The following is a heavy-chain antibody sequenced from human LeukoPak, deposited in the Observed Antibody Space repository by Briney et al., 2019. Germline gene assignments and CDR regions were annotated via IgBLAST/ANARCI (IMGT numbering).Heavy chain of an antibody. Sequence: ASVKVSCKASGGTFSSYAISWVRQAPGQGLEWMGGIIPIFGTANYAQKFQGRVTITADKSTSTAYMELSSLRSEDTAVYYCARDRSIVVVPAASYFDYWGQGTLVTVSS. CDR2: IIPIFGTA. J-gene: IGHJ4*02. CDR3: ARDRSIVVVPAASYFDY. CDR1: GGTFSSYA. V-gene: IGHV1-69*06. D-gene: IGHD2-2*01.